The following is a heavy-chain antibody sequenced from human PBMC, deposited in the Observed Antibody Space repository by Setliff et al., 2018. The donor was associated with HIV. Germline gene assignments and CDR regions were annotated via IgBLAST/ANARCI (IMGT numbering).Heavy chain of an antibody. CDR1: GCTFTSYA. D-gene: IGHD3-3*01. V-gene: IGHV1-3*01. CDR3: ARDTNRKIDY. J-gene: IGHJ4*02. CDR2: INAGNGNT. Sequence: ASVKVSCKASGCTFTSYAIHWVRQAPGQRLEWMGWINAGNGNTNYPQKLQGRVTMTTDTPTSTIFMELRSLRSDDTAVYYCARDTNRKIDYWGQGTLVTVSS.